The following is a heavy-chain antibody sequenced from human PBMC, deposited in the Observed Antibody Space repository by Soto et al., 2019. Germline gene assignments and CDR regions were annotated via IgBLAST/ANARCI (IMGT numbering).Heavy chain of an antibody. J-gene: IGHJ4*02. CDR2: ITGSGGAM. D-gene: IGHD2-21*01. Sequence: GGSLRLSCTASGFDFSGFEMNWFRQAPGKGLEWVAYITGSGGAMFHADSVKGRFSISRDNAKNSLFLEMNNLTADDAGVYYCAKVAPFILGSPFWGQGTLVTVSS. CDR3: AKVAPFILGSPF. CDR1: GFDFSGFE. V-gene: IGHV3-48*03.